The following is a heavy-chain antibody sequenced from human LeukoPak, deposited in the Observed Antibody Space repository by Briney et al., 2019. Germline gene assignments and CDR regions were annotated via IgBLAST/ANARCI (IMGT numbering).Heavy chain of an antibody. Sequence: ASVKVSCKASGYTFTSYGISWVRQAPGQGLEWMGWMNPNSGNTGYAQKFQGRVTMTRNTSISTAYMELSSLRSEDTAVYYCARGTKRYYYGSGNYWGQGTLVTVSS. CDR3: ARGTKRYYYGSGNY. D-gene: IGHD3-10*01. V-gene: IGHV1-8*01. J-gene: IGHJ4*02. CDR2: MNPNSGNT. CDR1: GYTFTSYG.